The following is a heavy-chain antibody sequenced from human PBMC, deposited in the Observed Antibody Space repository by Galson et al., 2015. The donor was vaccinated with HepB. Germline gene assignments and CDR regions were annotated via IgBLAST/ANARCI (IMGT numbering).Heavy chain of an antibody. J-gene: IGHJ4*02. CDR1: GFSFSNYG. D-gene: IGHD4-11*01. V-gene: IGHV3-33*06. CDR2: IWYDGSNK. CDR3: AKDVYSNYGGYFDY. Sequence: SLRLSCAASGFSFSNYGMHWVRQAPGKGLEWVAVIWYDGSNKYYADSVKGRFTISRDNSKNTLYLQMDSLRAEDTAVYYCAKDVYSNYGGYFDYWGQGTLVTVSS.